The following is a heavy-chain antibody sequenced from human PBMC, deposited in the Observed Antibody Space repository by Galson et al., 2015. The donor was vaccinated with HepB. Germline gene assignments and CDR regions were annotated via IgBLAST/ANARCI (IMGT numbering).Heavy chain of an antibody. J-gene: IGHJ6*02. V-gene: IGHV3-23*01. Sequence: SLRLSCAASGFTFSSYAMSWVRQAPGKGLEWVSAISGSGGSTYYADSVKGRFTISRDNSKNTLYLQMNSLRAEDTAVYYCAKDSPSDIAAAGGTPYYYYGMDVWGQGTTVTVSS. CDR3: AKDSPSDIAAAGGTPYYYYGMDV. CDR1: GFTFSSYA. CDR2: ISGSGGST. D-gene: IGHD6-13*01.